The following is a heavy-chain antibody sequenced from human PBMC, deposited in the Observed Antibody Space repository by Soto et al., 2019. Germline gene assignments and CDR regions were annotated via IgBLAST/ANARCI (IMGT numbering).Heavy chain of an antibody. D-gene: IGHD6-19*01. CDR3: ARDRTLAVAGTRYCYGMDV. CDR1: GYTFTSYG. CDR2: ISAYNGNT. J-gene: IGHJ6*02. V-gene: IGHV1-18*01. Sequence: QVQLVQSGAEVKKPGASVKVSCKASGYTFTSYGISWVRQAPGQGLEWMGWISAYNGNTNYAQKLQGRVTMTTDTSTSTAYMELRSLRSDDTAVYYCARDRTLAVAGTRYCYGMDVWGQGTTVTVSS.